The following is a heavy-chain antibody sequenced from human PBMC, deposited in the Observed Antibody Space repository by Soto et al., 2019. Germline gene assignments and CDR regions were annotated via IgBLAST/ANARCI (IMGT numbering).Heavy chain of an antibody. D-gene: IGHD3-10*01. CDR3: AKGKRITMVRGVIVWFDP. J-gene: IGHJ5*02. V-gene: IGHV3-11*01. CDR2: ISSRSSTI. CDR1: GFTFSDYY. Sequence: GGSLRLSCAASGFTFSDYYMSWIRQAPGKGLEWVSYISSRSSTIFYADSVKGRFTISRDNVKNSLYLQMNSLRAEDTAVYYCAKGKRITMVRGVIVWFDPWGQGTLVTVSS.